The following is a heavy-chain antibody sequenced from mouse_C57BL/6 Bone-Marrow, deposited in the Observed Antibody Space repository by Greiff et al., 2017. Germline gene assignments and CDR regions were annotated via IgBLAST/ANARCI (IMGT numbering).Heavy chain of an antibody. CDR2: ISDGGSYT. Sequence: EVKLMESGGGLVKPGGSLKLSCAASGFTFSSYAMSWVRQTPEKRLEWVATISDGGSYTYYPDNVKGRFTISRDNAKNNLYLQMSHLKSEDTAMYYCARESPLGYYGSSYSYYAMDYWGQGTSVTVSS. CDR3: ARESPLGYYGSSYSYYAMDY. V-gene: IGHV5-4*01. D-gene: IGHD1-1*01. CDR1: GFTFSSYA. J-gene: IGHJ4*01.